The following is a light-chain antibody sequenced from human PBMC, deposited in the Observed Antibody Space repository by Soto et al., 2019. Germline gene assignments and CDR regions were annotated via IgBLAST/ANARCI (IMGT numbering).Light chain of an antibody. Sequence: EIVLTKSPATLSFSPGERATLSCRASQSVNSYLAWYQQKPGQGPRILIYDATNRSTGIPARFSGSGSGTDFTLTISSLETEDFAVYYWQQGSNWPALNCGGGTKVEIK. V-gene: IGKV3-11*01. CDR1: QSVNSY. J-gene: IGKJ4*01. CDR3: QQGSNWPALN. CDR2: DAT.